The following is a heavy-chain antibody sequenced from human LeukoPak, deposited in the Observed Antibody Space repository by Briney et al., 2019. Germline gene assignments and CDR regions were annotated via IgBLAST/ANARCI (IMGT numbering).Heavy chain of an antibody. D-gene: IGHD3/OR15-3a*01. CDR1: GFTFRNYW. J-gene: IGHJ4*02. CDR2: ISSDGSST. V-gene: IGHV3-74*01. Sequence: GGSLTLSCAVSGFTFRNYWMHRVRQAPGKGLVWVSCISSDGSSTNYADSVKGRFSISRDNAKNTLYLHMNSLRVEDTAQYYCARPMISVMSLGADFWGQGSLVTVSS. CDR3: ARPMISVMSLGADF.